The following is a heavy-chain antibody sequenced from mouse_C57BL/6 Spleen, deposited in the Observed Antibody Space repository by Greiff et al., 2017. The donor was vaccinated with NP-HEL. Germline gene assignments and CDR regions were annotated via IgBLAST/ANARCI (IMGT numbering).Heavy chain of an antibody. CDR3: ERYLDYGSSYDAMDY. D-gene: IGHD1-1*01. CDR2: IHPTSGST. V-gene: IGHV1-64*01. Sequence: QVQLQQPGAELVKPGASVKLSCKASGYTFTSYWMHWVKQRPGQGLEWIGMIHPTSGSTNYNEKFKGKATLTVAKSSSTAYMQLSSLTSADSGVDYCERYLDYGSSYDAMDYWGQGTSVTVSS. J-gene: IGHJ4*01. CDR1: GYTFTSYW.